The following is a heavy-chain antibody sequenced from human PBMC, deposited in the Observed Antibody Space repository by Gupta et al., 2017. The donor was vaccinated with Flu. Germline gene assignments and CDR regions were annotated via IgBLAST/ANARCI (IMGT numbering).Heavy chain of an antibody. CDR3: AKDQAGKDYYYYYGMDV. CDR2: ISGSGGST. Sequence: EVQLLESGGGLVQPGGSLRLSCAASGFPSSSYAMSWVRQAPGKGLEWVSAISGSGGSTYYADSVKGRCTISRDNSKNTLYLQMSSLRAEDTAVYYCAKDQAGKDYYYYYGMDVWGQGTTVTVSS. CDR1: GFPSSSYA. V-gene: IGHV3-23*01. J-gene: IGHJ6*02. D-gene: IGHD6-19*01.